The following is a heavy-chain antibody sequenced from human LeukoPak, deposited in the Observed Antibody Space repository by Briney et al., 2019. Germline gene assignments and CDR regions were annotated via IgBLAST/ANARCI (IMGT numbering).Heavy chain of an antibody. Sequence: GGSLRLSCAASGFTLSSYWMHWVRQCPGKGLVWVSRINSDGSSSSYADSVKGRFTISRDNAKNTLYLQMNGLTAEDTAVYYCARDPEAFDIWGQGTMVTVSS. CDR3: ARDPEAFDI. CDR1: GFTLSSYW. CDR2: INSDGSSS. V-gene: IGHV3-74*01. J-gene: IGHJ3*02.